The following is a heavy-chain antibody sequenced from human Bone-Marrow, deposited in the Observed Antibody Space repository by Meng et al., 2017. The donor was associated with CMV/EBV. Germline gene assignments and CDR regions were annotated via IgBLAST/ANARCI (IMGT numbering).Heavy chain of an antibody. V-gene: IGHV3-15*01. J-gene: IGHJ3*02. CDR1: GFTFSGSA. D-gene: IGHD2-21*01. CDR3: TTDPAYLLHI. CDR2: IKSKTDGGTT. Sequence: SCAASGFTFSGSAMHWARQASGKGLEWVGRIKSKTDGGTTDYAAPVKGRFTISRDDSKNTLCLQMNSLKTEDTAVYYCTTDPAYLLHIWGQGTMVTVSS.